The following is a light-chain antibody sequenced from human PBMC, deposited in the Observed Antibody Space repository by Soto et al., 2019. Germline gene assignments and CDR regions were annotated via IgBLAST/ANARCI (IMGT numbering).Light chain of an antibody. V-gene: IGKV3-20*01. J-gene: IGKJ1*01. CDR1: QTVTSNY. CDR2: GAS. Sequence: EIVLTQSPGTLSLSPGERATLSCRASQTVTSNYLAWYQRKPGQAPRLLIYGASRRATDIPDRFSGSGSGTDFTLPITRLEPEDFAGYFCQQYAGSPSTFGQGTKVEIK. CDR3: QQYAGSPST.